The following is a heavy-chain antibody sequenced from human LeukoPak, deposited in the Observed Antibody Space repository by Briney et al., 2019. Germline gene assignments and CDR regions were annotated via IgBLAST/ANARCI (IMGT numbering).Heavy chain of an antibody. CDR2: MNPNSGNT. J-gene: IGHJ6*04. V-gene: IGHV1-8*01. CDR3: ATRAHPGSLWFGDQRLDV. D-gene: IGHD3-10*01. Sequence: GASVKVSCKASGYTFTSYDINWVRQATGQGLEWMGWMNPNSGNTGYAQKFQGRVTITRNTSIGTAYMELSSLRSEDTAVYYCATRAHPGSLWFGDQRLDVWGKGTTVTVSS. CDR1: GYTFTSYD.